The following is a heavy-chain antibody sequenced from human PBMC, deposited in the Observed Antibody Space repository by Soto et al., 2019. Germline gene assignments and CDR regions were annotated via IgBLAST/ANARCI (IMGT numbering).Heavy chain of an antibody. J-gene: IGHJ4*02. CDR1: GFTFSSYA. CDR2: ISYDGSNK. V-gene: IGHV3-30*01. Sequence: GGSQRVSCAASGFTFSSYAMNWVRQAPGKGLEWVTVISYDGSNKYYVDSVKGRFSISRDNSKNTLYLQMNSLRAEDMAVYYFAREIERLFGNWGQGTLVTVSS. D-gene: IGHD3-3*01. CDR3: AREIERLFGN.